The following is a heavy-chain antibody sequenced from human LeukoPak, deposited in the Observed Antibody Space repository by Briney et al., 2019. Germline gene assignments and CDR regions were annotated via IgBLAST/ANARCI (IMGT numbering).Heavy chain of an antibody. J-gene: IGHJ6*02. CDR1: GRPISSYY. D-gene: IGHD6-19*01. CDR2: IYYSGST. CDR3: ARERIAVAETYYYYGMDI. Sequence: PSETLSLTCTVSGRPISSYYGSWIRQPPGKGLEWIGYIYYSGSTNYNPSLKSRVTISVDTSKNQFSLKLSSVTAADTAVYYCARERIAVAETYYYYGMDIWGQGTTVTVSS. V-gene: IGHV4-59*01.